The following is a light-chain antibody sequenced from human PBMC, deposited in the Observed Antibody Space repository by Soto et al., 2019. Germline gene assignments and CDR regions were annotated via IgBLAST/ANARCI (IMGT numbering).Light chain of an antibody. J-gene: IGKJ5*01. CDR1: QTCRSKY. V-gene: IGKV3-20*01. CDR2: GAS. Sequence: EIVLTQSPDTLSLSPGERATVACRSSQTCRSKYLAWCQQIPGHAPSLLIYGASTRAAGIPDRFSGSGSGTDFTLTITRLEPEDSAVYFCQQYTGPPTTFGQGTRLEIK. CDR3: QQYTGPPTT.